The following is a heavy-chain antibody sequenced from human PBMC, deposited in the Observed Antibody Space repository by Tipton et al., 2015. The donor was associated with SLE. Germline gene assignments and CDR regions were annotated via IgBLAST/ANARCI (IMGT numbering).Heavy chain of an antibody. CDR2: MFGGGSNT. CDR1: GFTFNTYA. V-gene: IGHV3-23*03. D-gene: IGHD4-17*01. J-gene: IGHJ6*02. Sequence: SPRLSCAASGFTFNTYAMNWVRQAPGKGLEWVSVMFGGGSNTYYSDSVKGRFTISRDNSKNTVYMQMNSLRAEDTAVYYCAKDLGDNGDWKGLDVWGQGTTVTVSS. CDR3: AKDLGDNGDWKGLDV.